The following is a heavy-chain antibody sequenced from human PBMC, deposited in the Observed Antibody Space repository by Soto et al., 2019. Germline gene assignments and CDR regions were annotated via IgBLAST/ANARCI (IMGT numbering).Heavy chain of an antibody. CDR2: IYYSGST. CDR3: ASHDFWSGYYLDY. D-gene: IGHD3-3*01. J-gene: IGHJ4*02. CDR1: GGSISNLY. V-gene: IGHV4-59*08. Sequence: SETLSLTCTVSGGSISNLYWSWIRQPQGKGLEWIGYIYYSGSTYYNPSLKSRVTISVDTSKTQFSLKLSSVTAADTAVYYCASHDFWSGYYLDYWGQGTLVTVSS.